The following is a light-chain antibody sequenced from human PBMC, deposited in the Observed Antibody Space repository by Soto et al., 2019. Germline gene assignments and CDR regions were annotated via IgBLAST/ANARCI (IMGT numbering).Light chain of an antibody. CDR1: SSNIGNNY. V-gene: IGLV1-51*01. J-gene: IGLJ1*01. CDR3: GTWDSSLSAGL. Sequence: QSVLTQPPSVSAAPGQKVTISCSGTSSNIGNNYVSWYQHLPGTAPKLLIYDNNKRPSGIPDRFSGSKSGTSAALAITGLQTGDEAEYYCGTWDSSLSAGLFGTGTKVTVL. CDR2: DNN.